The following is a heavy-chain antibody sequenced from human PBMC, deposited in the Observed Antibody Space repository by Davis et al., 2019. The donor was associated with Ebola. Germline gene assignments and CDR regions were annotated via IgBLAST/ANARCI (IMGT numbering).Heavy chain of an antibody. V-gene: IGHV3-7*03. D-gene: IGHD3-10*01. J-gene: IGHJ6*02. CDR3: ARRSGV. CDR2: IKQDGSEK. Sequence: GESLKISCAASGFTFSSHWMSWVRQAPGKGLEWVANIKQDGSEKYYVDSVKGRFTISRDNAKNSLYLQMNSLRAEDTAVYYCARRSGVWGQGTTVTVSS. CDR1: GFTFSSHW.